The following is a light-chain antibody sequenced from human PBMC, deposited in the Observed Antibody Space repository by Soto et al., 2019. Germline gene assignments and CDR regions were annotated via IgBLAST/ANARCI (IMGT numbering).Light chain of an antibody. CDR3: QKRSNWPPSLT. V-gene: IGKV3-11*01. CDR1: QSVSSY. Sequence: EIVLTQSPATLSLSPGERATLSCRASQSVSSYLAWYQQKPGQAPRLLIYDASNRATGIPARFSGSGSGTDFTLTISSLEPEDFAVYYCQKRSNWPPSLTLGGGTNLDIK. CDR2: DAS. J-gene: IGKJ4*01.